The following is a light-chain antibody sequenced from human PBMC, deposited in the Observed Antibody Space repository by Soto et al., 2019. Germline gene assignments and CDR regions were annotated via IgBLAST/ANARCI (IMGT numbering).Light chain of an antibody. CDR2: DAS. J-gene: IGKJ2*01. CDR1: QSGDPF. CDR3: QHHTT. V-gene: IGKV3-11*01. Sequence: EIVLSQSPATLSLSPGERATLSCRSSQSGDPFLAWYQQKGGQAPRLLIYDASKRATGIPPRFSGSASGTDFTLTISSLEPADFAVYYCQHHTTFGQGTKLEIK.